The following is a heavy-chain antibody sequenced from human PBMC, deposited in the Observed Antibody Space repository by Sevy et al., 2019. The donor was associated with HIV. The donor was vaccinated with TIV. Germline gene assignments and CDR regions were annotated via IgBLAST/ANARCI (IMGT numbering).Heavy chain of an antibody. J-gene: IGHJ4*02. CDR1: GYTLAKFS. V-gene: IGHV1-24*01. CDR3: ATTKDYYDSSGYPFDY. Sequence: ASVKVSCKVSGYTLAKFSIHWVRQAPGKGLEWMTSFDPEDGDPEDGKTIYARKFLGRVTMTEDTSTDTAYMELSSLRSDDTAVYYGATTKDYYDSSGYPFDYWGQGTLVTVSS. CDR2: FDPEDGDPEDGKT. D-gene: IGHD3-22*01.